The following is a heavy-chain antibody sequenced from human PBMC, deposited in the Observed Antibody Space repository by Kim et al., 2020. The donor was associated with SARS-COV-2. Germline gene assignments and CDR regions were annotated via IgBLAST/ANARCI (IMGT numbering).Heavy chain of an antibody. J-gene: IGHJ4*02. CDR1: GFTFNSYW. Sequence: GGSLRLSCAASGFTFNSYWMHWVRQAPGKGLVWVSRIDSDGSWTAYADSVKGRFTISRDNATNTLFLQMNSLRAEYTAVYHCARGKTLHFDYWGQGTLVTASS. CDR3: ARGKTLHFDY. CDR2: IDSDGSWT. V-gene: IGHV3-74*01. D-gene: IGHD2-21*02.